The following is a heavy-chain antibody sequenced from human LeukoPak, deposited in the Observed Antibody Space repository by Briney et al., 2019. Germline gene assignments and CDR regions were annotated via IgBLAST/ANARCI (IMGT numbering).Heavy chain of an antibody. CDR1: GFTFSSYW. CDR2: IKSDGST. CDR3: ARAPSEIGGYYPEYFRH. D-gene: IGHD3-22*01. V-gene: IGHV3-74*01. Sequence: GGSLRLSCAASGFTFSSYWMHWVSHDPGKGLVWLSRIKSDGSTNYADSVKGRFTISRDNAKNTLSLQMNSLRAEDTGVYYCARAPSEIGGYYPEYFRHWGQGTLVTVPS. J-gene: IGHJ1*01.